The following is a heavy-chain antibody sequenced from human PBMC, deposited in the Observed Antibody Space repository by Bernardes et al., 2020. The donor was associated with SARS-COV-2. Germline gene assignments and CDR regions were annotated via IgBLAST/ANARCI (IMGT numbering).Heavy chain of an antibody. V-gene: IGHV1-24*01. CDR2: FDPEDGEA. J-gene: IGHJ4*02. D-gene: IGHD1-7*01. Sequence: ASVKVSCKVSGYTLTELSMHWVRQAPGKGLEWMGGFDPEDGEAIYTQKFQGRVTMTEDTSTDTVYMELSSLTSEDTAVYYCTTVWPLELIDWGQGTLVTVSS. CDR3: TTVWPLELID. CDR1: GYTLTELS.